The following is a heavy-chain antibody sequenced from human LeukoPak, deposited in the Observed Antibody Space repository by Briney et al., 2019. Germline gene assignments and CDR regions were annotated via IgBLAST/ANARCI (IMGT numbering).Heavy chain of an antibody. CDR1: GFTFSSYW. D-gene: IGHD2-21*01. CDR2: TSSSDDGT. V-gene: IGHV3-23*01. CDR3: ARAPVTSCRGAFCYPFDY. Sequence: GGSLRLSCAASGFTFSSYWMSWVRQVPGKGLEWVSATSSSDDGTYYADSVRGRFTISRDNSKNTLYLQMNRLRVEDAALYYCARAPVTSCRGAFCYPFDYWGQGILVTVSS. J-gene: IGHJ4*02.